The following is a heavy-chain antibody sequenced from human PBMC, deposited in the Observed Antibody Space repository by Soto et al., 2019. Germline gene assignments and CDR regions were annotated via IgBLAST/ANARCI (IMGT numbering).Heavy chain of an antibody. CDR3: AREPATAKPEGVGF. D-gene: IGHD1-1*01. CDR2: INPNSGGT. J-gene: IGHJ4*02. Sequence: QVQLVQSGAEVRKTGASVKVSCKASGYTFSVYYIHWVRQAPGQGLEWMGWINPNSGGTKYAPKFQGGVTMTRDTSITTAYMELSRLRSGDTAVYYCAREPATAKPEGVGFWGQGTLVTVSS. CDR1: GYTFSVYY. V-gene: IGHV1-2*02.